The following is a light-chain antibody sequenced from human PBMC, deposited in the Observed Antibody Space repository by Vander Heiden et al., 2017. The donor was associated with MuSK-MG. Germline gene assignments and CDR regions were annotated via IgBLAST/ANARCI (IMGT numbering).Light chain of an antibody. Sequence: EILMTQSPATLSVSPGERATLSCRASQSVNSDLDWYQKKPGQAPRLLIYGASTRANGVPDRFSGSGSVTDFTLTSSSRQSEDFADYFGQQDNYLNTFGQGTKLEIK. V-gene: IGKV3-15*01. CDR3: QQDNYLNT. J-gene: IGKJ2*01. CDR2: GAS. CDR1: QSVNSD.